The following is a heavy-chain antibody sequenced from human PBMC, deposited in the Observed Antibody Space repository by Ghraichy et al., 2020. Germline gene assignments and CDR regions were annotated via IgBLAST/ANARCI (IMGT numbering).Heavy chain of an antibody. Sequence: GGSLRLSCAASGFTFSSYAMSWVRQAPGKGLEWVSAISGSGGSTYYADSVKGRFTISRDNSKNTLYLQMNSLRAEDTAVYYCAKDQDLTVTTSLDYWGQGTLVTVSS. CDR3: AKDQDLTVTTSLDY. J-gene: IGHJ4*02. CDR1: GFTFSSYA. V-gene: IGHV3-23*01. CDR2: ISGSGGST. D-gene: IGHD4-17*01.